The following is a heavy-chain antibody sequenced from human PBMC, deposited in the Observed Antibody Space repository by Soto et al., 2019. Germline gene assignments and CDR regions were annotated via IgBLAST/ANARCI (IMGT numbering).Heavy chain of an antibody. J-gene: IGHJ5*02. CDR1: GGSISSYY. V-gene: IGHV4-59*01. CDR3: ARELVVRAAIGGWFDP. CDR2: IYYSEST. D-gene: IGHD2-2*01. Sequence: PSETVSLACTVSGGSISSYYWSWIRQPPGKGLEWIGYIYYSESTNYNHSLNSRGTISVDTSKNQFSLKMSSVTATDTAVYYCARELVVRAAIGGWFDPCGQGNLVTVSS.